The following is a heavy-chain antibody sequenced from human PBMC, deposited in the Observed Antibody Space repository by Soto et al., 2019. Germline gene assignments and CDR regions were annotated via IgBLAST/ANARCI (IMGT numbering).Heavy chain of an antibody. CDR1: GGSISSSSYY. V-gene: IGHV4-39*01. Sequence: PSETLSLTCTVSGGSISSSSYYWGWIRQPPGKGLEWIGSIYYSGSTYYNPSLKSRVTISVDTSKNQFSLKLSSVTAADTAVYYCALNPYYDILTGYQYYFDYWGQGTLVTVSS. J-gene: IGHJ4*02. CDR2: IYYSGST. CDR3: ALNPYYDILTGYQYYFDY. D-gene: IGHD3-9*01.